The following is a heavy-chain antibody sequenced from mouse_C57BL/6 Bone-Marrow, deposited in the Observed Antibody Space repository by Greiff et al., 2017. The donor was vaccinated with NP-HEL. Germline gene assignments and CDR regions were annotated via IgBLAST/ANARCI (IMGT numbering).Heavy chain of an antibody. D-gene: IGHD2-1*01. J-gene: IGHJ4*01. CDR1: GFTFSDYY. CDR2: ISNGGGST. Sequence: EVKLMESGGGLVQPGGSLKLSCAASGFTFSDYYMYWVRQTPEKRLEWVAYISNGGGSTYYPATVKGRFTISRDNAKNTLYLQMSRLKSEDTAMYYCARGNGNPYYYAMDYWGQGTSVTVSS. CDR3: ARGNGNPYYYAMDY. V-gene: IGHV5-12*01.